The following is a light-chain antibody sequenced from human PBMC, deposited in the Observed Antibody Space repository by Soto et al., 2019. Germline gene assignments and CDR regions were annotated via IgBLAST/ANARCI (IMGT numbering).Light chain of an antibody. CDR3: SSYTSSSTLYV. CDR2: GVN. CDR1: SSDVGGYTY. Sequence: QSALTQPASVSGSPRQSITISCTGASSDVGGYTYVSWYQQHPGKAPKLMIYGVNNRPSGVSNRFSGSKSGNTASLTISGLRAEDEADYYCSSYTSSSTLYVFGTGTKLTVL. J-gene: IGLJ1*01. V-gene: IGLV2-14*01.